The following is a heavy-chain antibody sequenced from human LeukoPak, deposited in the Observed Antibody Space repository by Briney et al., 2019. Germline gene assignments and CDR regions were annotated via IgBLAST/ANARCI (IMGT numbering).Heavy chain of an antibody. V-gene: IGHV4-61*01. CDR3: ARVRTGSYYIDY. J-gene: IGHJ4*02. CDR2: LFYSGST. D-gene: IGHD1-26*01. CDR1: GGSVSSNSYY. Sequence: PSETLSLTCTVSGGSVSSNSYYWSWIRQPPGKGLECIGYLFYSGSTNYNPSLKSRVTISVDTSKDQFSLKLNSVTAADTAVYYCARVRTGSYYIDYWGQGTLVTVSS.